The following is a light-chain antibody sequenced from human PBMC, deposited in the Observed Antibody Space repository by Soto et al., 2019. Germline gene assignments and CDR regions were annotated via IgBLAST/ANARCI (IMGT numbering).Light chain of an antibody. CDR1: QSVTSY. Sequence: EIVLTQSPGTLSLSPGERATLSCRASQSVTSYLAWYQQKPGQAPRLLIYGAPSRATGIPDRFSGSGSGTDFTLIISSLEPEDFAVYYCQQRSNWPLTFGPGTKVDIK. J-gene: IGKJ3*01. CDR3: QQRSNWPLT. V-gene: IGKV3-11*01. CDR2: GAP.